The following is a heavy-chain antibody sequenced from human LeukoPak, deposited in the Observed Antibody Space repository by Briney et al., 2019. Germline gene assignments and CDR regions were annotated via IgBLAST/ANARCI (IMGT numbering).Heavy chain of an antibody. D-gene: IGHD3-9*01. CDR3: ARRTTYFGWIPSESPSCFDY. CDR2: IYHSGST. Sequence: PSETLSLTCAVYGGSFSGYYWGWIRQPPGKGLEWIANIYHSGSTFYNPSLKSRVTISVDTSKNQFSLKLSSVTAADTAFYYCARRTTYFGWIPSESPSCFDYWGQGTLVTVSS. J-gene: IGHJ4*02. V-gene: IGHV4-34*01. CDR1: GGSFSGYY.